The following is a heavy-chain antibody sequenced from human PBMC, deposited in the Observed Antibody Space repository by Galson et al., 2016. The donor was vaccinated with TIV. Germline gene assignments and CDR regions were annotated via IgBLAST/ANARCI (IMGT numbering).Heavy chain of an antibody. V-gene: IGHV4-61*02. CDR2: IYTSGST. CDR3: ARGGDGYNSRSLDALDI. D-gene: IGHD5-24*01. J-gene: IGHJ3*02. CDR1: GAFIRSGSYY. Sequence: TLSLTCSVSGAFIRSGSYYWTWIRQPAGKGLEWLGRIYTSGSTDYNPSVKSRVTISIDSSNNHFSLKLNSVTAADTAVYFCARGGDGYNSRSLDALDIWGQGTMATVPS.